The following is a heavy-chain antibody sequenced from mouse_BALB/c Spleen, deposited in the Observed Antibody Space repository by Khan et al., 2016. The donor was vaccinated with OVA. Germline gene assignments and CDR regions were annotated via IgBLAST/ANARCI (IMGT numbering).Heavy chain of an antibody. D-gene: IGHD1-1*01. J-gene: IGHJ2*01. Sequence: EVQLQESGPGLMKPPQSLSLTCTVTGYSITSDYAWNWIRQFPGNKLEWMGYISYSGYTSYNPSLKSRISVTPDTSKNQFCLQLNSVTTEDTATYCFARSVYYSGSTFYYFDFWGQGTTLTVSS. CDR1: GYSITSDYA. CDR3: ARSVYYSGSTFYYFDF. V-gene: IGHV3-2*02. CDR2: ISYSGYT.